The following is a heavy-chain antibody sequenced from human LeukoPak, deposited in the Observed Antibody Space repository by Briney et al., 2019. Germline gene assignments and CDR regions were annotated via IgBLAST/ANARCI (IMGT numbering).Heavy chain of an antibody. J-gene: IGHJ4*02. V-gene: IGHV7-4-1*02. CDR3: ARGLSVLNWNDLSRISGY. Sequence: ASVKVSCKASGYTFTSYAMNWVRQAPGQGLEWMGWINTNTGNPTYAQGFTGRFVFSLDTSVSTAYLQISSLKAEDTAVYYCARGLSVLNWNDLSRISGYWGQGTLVTVSS. CDR2: INTNTGNP. CDR1: GYTFTSYA. D-gene: IGHD1-1*01.